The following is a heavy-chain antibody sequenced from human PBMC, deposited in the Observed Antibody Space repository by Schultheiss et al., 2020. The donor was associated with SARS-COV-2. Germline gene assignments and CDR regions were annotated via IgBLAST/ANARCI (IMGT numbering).Heavy chain of an antibody. CDR3: AKDSVPIFGVVGTFDY. D-gene: IGHD3-3*01. CDR1: GFTFSNAW. CDR2: ISGSGGST. J-gene: IGHJ4*02. Sequence: GGSLRLSCAASGFTFSNAWMSWVRQAPGKGLEWVSAISGSGGSTYYADSVKGRFTISRDNAKNSLYLQMNSLRAEDTAVYYCAKDSVPIFGVVGTFDYWGQGTLVTVSS. V-gene: IGHV3-23*01.